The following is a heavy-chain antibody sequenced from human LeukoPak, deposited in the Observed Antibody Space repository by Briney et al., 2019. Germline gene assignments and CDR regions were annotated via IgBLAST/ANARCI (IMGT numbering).Heavy chain of an antibody. V-gene: IGHV4-39*07. CDR1: GGSISSSNYY. CDR3: ARSSYGDYVRFDY. CDR2: IYYSGST. J-gene: IGHJ4*02. Sequence: SETLSLTCTVSGGSISSSNYYWVWIRQPPGKGLEWIGTIYYSGSTYYNPSLKSRVTISVDTSKNQFSLNLSSVSAADTAVYYCARSSYGDYVRFDYWGQGTLVTVSS. D-gene: IGHD4-17*01.